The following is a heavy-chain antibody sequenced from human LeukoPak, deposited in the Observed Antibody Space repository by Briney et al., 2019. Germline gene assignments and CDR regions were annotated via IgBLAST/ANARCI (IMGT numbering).Heavy chain of an antibody. CDR1: GFTFSNYN. CDR2: ISDSSSYR. CDR3: ARDAYSSSWYYYYYYGMDV. V-gene: IGHV3-21*01. Sequence: PGGSLRLSCEASGFTFSNYNMNWVRQAPGKGLEWVALISDSSSYRYYADSVKGRFTASRDNAKNSVHLQMNSLRAEDTAVYYCARDAYSSSWYYYYYYGMDVWGQGTTVTVSS. D-gene: IGHD6-13*01. J-gene: IGHJ6*02.